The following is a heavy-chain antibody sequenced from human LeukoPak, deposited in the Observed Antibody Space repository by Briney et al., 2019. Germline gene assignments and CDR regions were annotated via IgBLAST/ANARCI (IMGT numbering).Heavy chain of an antibody. CDR1: GGSISSYY. J-gene: IGHJ5*02. CDR2: IYYSGST. Sequence: SETLSLTCTVSGGSISSYYWSWIRQPPGKGLEWIGYIYYSGSTNYNPSLKSRVTISVDTSKNQFSLKLSSVTAADTAVYYCARGDLLLWFGESTPHWFDPWGQGTLVTVSS. D-gene: IGHD3-10*01. V-gene: IGHV4-59*01. CDR3: ARGDLLLWFGESTPHWFDP.